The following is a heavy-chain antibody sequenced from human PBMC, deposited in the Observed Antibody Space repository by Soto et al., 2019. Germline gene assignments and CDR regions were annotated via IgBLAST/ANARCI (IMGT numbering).Heavy chain of an antibody. CDR3: ARQYDILTGYYTSDAFDI. D-gene: IGHD3-9*01. CDR1: GFTFSSYA. Sequence: GSLRLSCAASGFTFSSYAMHWVRQAPGKGLEWVAVISYDGSNKYYADSVKGRFTISRDNSKNTLYLQMNSLRAEDTAVYYCARQYDILTGYYTSDAFDIWGQGTMVTVS. J-gene: IGHJ3*02. V-gene: IGHV3-30-3*01. CDR2: ISYDGSNK.